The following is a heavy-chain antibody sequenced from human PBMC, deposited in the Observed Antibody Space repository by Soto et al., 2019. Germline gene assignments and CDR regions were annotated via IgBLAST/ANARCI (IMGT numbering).Heavy chain of an antibody. CDR1: GGSVSSSNYY. Sequence: SETLSLTCTVSGGSVSSSNYYWGWIRQSPGKGLEWIGSIYYSGSTYYNPSLESRVTISVDKSKNQFSLKVISATAADTAVYYCARLEGLATISYYFDYWGQGTLVTVSS. D-gene: IGHD3-9*01. J-gene: IGHJ4*02. CDR2: IYYSGST. CDR3: ARLEGLATISYYFDY. V-gene: IGHV4-39*01.